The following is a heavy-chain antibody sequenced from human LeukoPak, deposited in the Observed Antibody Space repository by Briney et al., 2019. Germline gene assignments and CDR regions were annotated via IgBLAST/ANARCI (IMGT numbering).Heavy chain of an antibody. Sequence: PGGSLRLSCAASGFSFSDSWMDWVRQAPGKGLEWVANIKGDGSENYYIDSVKGRFTISRDNAKNSLYLQMNSLRDEDTAVYYCAREDRGWYYFDYWGQGTLVTVSS. V-gene: IGHV3-7*01. D-gene: IGHD6-19*01. CDR3: AREDRGWYYFDY. CDR2: IKGDGSEN. CDR1: GFSFSDSW. J-gene: IGHJ4*02.